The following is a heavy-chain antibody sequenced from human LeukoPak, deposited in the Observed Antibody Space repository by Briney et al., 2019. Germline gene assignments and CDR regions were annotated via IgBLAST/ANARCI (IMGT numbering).Heavy chain of an antibody. D-gene: IGHD6-13*01. CDR1: GGSISSYY. J-gene: IGHJ4*02. Sequence: PSETLSLTCTVSGGSISSYYWSWIRQPPGKGLEWIGYIYYSGSTNYNPSLKSRVTISVDTSKNQFSLKLSSVTAADTAVYYCARLEYSSSGDWGYFDYWGQGTLVTVSS. CDR2: IYYSGST. CDR3: ARLEYSSSGDWGYFDY. V-gene: IGHV4-59*08.